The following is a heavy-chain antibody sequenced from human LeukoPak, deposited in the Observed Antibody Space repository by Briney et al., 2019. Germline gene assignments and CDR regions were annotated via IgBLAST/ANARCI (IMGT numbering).Heavy chain of an antibody. CDR1: GYTFTSYD. CDR3: ASSYSVTYYYYYGMDV. V-gene: IGHV1-8*01. D-gene: IGHD1-26*01. Sequence: ASVTVSCKASGYTFTSYDINWVRQATGQGVEWMGWMNPNSGNTGYAQKFQGRVTMTRNTSISTAYMELSSLRSEDTAVYYCASSYSVTYYYYYGMDVWGQGTTVAVSS. J-gene: IGHJ6*02. CDR2: MNPNSGNT.